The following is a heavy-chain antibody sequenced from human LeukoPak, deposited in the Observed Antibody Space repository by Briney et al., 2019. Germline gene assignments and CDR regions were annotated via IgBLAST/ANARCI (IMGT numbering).Heavy chain of an antibody. J-gene: IGHJ4*02. D-gene: IGHD2-15*01. CDR3: ARDGGYCSGGSCYQFDY. CDR2: IYHSGST. Sequence: SETLSLTCTVSGGSISSGYYWGWIRQPPGKGLEWIGSIYHSGSTYYNPSLKSRVTISVDTSKNQFSLKLSSVTAADTAVYYCARDGGYCSGGSCYQFDYWGQGTLVTVSS. CDR1: GGSISSGYY. V-gene: IGHV4-38-2*02.